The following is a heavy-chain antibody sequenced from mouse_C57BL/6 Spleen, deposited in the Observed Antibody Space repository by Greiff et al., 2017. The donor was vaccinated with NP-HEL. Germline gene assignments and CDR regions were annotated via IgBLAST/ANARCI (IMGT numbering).Heavy chain of an antibody. V-gene: IGHV1-76*01. CDR2: IYPGSGNT. Sequence: VQLQQSGAELVRPGASVKLSCKASGYTFTDYYINWVKQRPGQGLEWIARIYPGSGNTYYNEKFKGKATLTAEKSSSTAYMQLSSLTSEDSAVYFCARGGSSYLYAMDYWGQGTSVTVSS. D-gene: IGHD1-1*01. J-gene: IGHJ4*01. CDR1: GYTFTDYY. CDR3: ARGGSSYLYAMDY.